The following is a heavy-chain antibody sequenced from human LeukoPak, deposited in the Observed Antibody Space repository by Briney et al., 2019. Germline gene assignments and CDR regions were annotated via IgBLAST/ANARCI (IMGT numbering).Heavy chain of an antibody. Sequence: SETLSLTCAVYGGSFSGYYWSWIRQPPGKGLEWIGEINHSGSTNYNPSLKSRVTISVDTSKNQFSLKLSSVTAADTAVYYCARDPGLERPGGVSFDYWGQGSLVIVSS. CDR2: INHSGST. CDR1: GGSFSGYY. V-gene: IGHV4-34*01. J-gene: IGHJ4*02. D-gene: IGHD1-1*01. CDR3: ARDPGLERPGGVSFDY.